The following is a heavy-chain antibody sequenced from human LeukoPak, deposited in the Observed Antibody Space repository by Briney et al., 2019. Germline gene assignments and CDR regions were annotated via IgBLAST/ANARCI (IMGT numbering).Heavy chain of an antibody. Sequence: GRSLRLSCAASGFTFSSYGMHWVRQAPGKGLEWVAVISYDGSNKYYADSVKGRFTISRDNSKNTLYLQMNSLRAEDTAVYYCAKALPRYYYGSGSYPLYYYYGMDVWGKGTTVTVSS. D-gene: IGHD3-10*01. CDR2: ISYDGSNK. V-gene: IGHV3-30*18. CDR1: GFTFSSYG. J-gene: IGHJ6*04. CDR3: AKALPRYYYGSGSYPLYYYYGMDV.